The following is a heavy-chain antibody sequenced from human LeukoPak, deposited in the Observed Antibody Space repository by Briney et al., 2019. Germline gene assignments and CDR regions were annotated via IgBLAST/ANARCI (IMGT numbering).Heavy chain of an antibody. D-gene: IGHD1-26*01. J-gene: IGHJ4*02. V-gene: IGHV3-11*04. CDR2: ISSSGSTI. Sequence: PGGSLRLSCAASGLTFSDYYMSWIRQAPGKGLEWVSYISSSGSTIYYADSVKGRFTISRDNAKNSLYLQMNSLRAEDTAVYYCARDELHTGTYFPFDYWGQGTLVTVSS. CDR1: GLTFSDYY. CDR3: ARDELHTGTYFPFDY.